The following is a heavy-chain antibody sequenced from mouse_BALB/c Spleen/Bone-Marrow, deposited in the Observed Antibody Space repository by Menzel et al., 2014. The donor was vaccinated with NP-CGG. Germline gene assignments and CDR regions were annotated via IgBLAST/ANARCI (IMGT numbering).Heavy chain of an antibody. CDR3: ARGVVYYYAMDY. CDR2: IDPSDSYS. J-gene: IGHJ4*01. V-gene: IGHV1-69*02. CDR1: GYTFTNYW. Sequence: VQLQQSGAELVKPGASVKLSCKASGYTFTNYWMHWVKQRPGQGLGWIGEIDPSDSYSNYNQNSKGKATLTVDKSSSTAYMQLTSLTSEDSAVYYCARGVVYYYAMDYWGQGTSVTVSS.